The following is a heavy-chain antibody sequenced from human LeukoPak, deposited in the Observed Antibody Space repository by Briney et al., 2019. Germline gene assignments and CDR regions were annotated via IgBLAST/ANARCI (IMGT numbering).Heavy chain of an antibody. D-gene: IGHD6-13*01. V-gene: IGHV3-30-3*01. CDR3: SAGGGKPAAGGLLVY. CDR1: GFTFSGYA. CDR2: ISYDGNNK. Sequence: GRSLRLSCAASGFTFSGYAMHWVRQAPGKGLEWVAVISYDGNNKYYADSVKGRFSISRDNSKNTLYLEMNGLRSEDTAVYYCSAGGGKPAAGGLLVYWGQGALVGVCS. J-gene: IGHJ4*02.